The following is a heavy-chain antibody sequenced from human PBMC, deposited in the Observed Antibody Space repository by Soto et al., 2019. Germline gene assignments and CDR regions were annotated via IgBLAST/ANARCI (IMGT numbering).Heavy chain of an antibody. CDR3: ARETKHKYGFDY. J-gene: IGHJ4*02. D-gene: IGHD3-10*01. CDR2: ITSSSSYS. Sequence: QVQLVESGGGLVEPGGSLRLSCAASGFTFSDSYMSWIRHAPGKGLEWVSYITSSSSYSNYADSVKGRFTISRDNAESSLYLQMDSLRAEDTAVYYCARETKHKYGFDYWGQGSLVTVTS. V-gene: IGHV3-11*06. CDR1: GFTFSDSY.